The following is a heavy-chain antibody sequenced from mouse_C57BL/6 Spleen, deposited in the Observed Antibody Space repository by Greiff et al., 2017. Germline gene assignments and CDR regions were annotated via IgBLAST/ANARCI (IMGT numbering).Heavy chain of an antibody. Sequence: EVQLQQSGTVLARPGASVKMSCKTSGYTFTSYWMHWVKQRPGQGLEWIGAIYPGNSDTSYNQKFKGKAKLTAVTSASTAYMELSSLTNEDSAVYYCTKGAYYYGSSPYLYFDVWGTGTTVTVSS. CDR1: GYTFTSYW. V-gene: IGHV1-5*01. D-gene: IGHD1-1*01. CDR3: TKGAYYYGSSPYLYFDV. CDR2: IYPGNSDT. J-gene: IGHJ1*03.